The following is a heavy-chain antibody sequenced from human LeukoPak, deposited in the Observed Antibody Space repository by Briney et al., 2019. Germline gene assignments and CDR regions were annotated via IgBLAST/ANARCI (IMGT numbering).Heavy chain of an antibody. CDR1: GGSISSYY. V-gene: IGHV4-59*01. D-gene: IGHD3-22*01. J-gene: IGHJ4*02. Sequence: SETLSLTCPVSGGSISSYYWSWIRQPPGKGLEWIGYIYYSGSTNYNPSLKSRVTISVDTSKNQFSLKLSSVTAADTAVYYCARGSRYYYDSSGYYRGGFDYWGQGTLVTVSS. CDR2: IYYSGST. CDR3: ARGSRYYYDSSGYYRGGFDY.